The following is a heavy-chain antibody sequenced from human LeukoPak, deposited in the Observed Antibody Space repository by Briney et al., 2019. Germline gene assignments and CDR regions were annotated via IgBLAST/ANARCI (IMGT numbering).Heavy chain of an antibody. CDR2: INGNGAST. CDR1: GFSFNDHA. J-gene: IGHJ4*02. CDR3: AKDQTYSYYYLDS. V-gene: IGHV3-23*01. Sequence: GGSLRLPCAASGFSFNDHAMSWVRQAPGKGLEWVSGINGNGASTYYSDSVKGRFTISRDNSKNTVYLRMSSLRADDTATYYCAKDQTYSYYYLDSWGQGALVTVSS. D-gene: IGHD5-18*01.